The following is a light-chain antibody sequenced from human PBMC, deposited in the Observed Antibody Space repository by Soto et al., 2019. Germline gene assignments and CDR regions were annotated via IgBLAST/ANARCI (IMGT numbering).Light chain of an antibody. Sequence: QSVLTQPPSVSAAPGQKVTISCSGSSSNIGNNYVSWYQQLPGTAPKLLIYGNNNRPSGIPDRFSGSKSGTSATLGITGLQTGDEADYYCGTWDSSLIAWVFGGGTKLTVL. J-gene: IGLJ3*02. CDR2: GNN. CDR1: SSNIGNNY. CDR3: GTWDSSLIAWV. V-gene: IGLV1-51*02.